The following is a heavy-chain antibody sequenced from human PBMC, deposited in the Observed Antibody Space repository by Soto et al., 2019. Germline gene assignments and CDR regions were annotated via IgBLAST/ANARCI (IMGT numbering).Heavy chain of an antibody. V-gene: IGHV4-59*01. CDR2: IYYSGST. CDR1: GVYISSYY. D-gene: IGHD4-4*01. J-gene: IGHJ6*02. CDR3: ARTASRPTGIYYYYGMDV. Sequence: SETLSLTCTVPGVYISSYYWSWIRQPPGKGLEWIGYIYYSGSTNYNPSLKSRVTISVDTSKNQFSLKLSSVTAADTAVYYCARTASRPTGIYYYYGMDVWGQGTTVTV.